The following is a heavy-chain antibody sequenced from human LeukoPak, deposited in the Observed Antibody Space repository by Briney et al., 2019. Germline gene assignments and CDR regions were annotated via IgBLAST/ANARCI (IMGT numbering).Heavy chain of an antibody. CDR2: ISYDGSNK. CDR1: GFTFSSYA. D-gene: IGHD3-16*01. CDR3: ARGDLMI. V-gene: IGHV3-30-3*01. J-gene: IGHJ4*02. Sequence: GGSLRLSCAASGFTFSSYAMSWVRQAPGKGLEWVAVISYDGSNKYYADSVKGRFTISRDNSKNTLYLQMNSLRAEDTAVYYCARGDLMIRGQGTLVTVSS.